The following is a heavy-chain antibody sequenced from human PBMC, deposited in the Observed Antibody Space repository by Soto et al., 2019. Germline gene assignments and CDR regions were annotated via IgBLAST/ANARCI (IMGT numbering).Heavy chain of an antibody. CDR3: APTVTRPRVGATFDP. CDR2: IKQDGREK. CDR1: GFTFSSDW. J-gene: IGHJ5*02. V-gene: IGHV3-7*03. D-gene: IGHD4-17*01. Sequence: EVQLVESGGDLVQPGGSLRLSCEASGFTFSSDWMSWVRQAPGKGLEWGAIIKQDGREKYYVDSVKGRFTISGDNAKNSLYLQMNSLRVEDTAVYSCAPTVTRPRVGATFDPWGQGTLVTVSS.